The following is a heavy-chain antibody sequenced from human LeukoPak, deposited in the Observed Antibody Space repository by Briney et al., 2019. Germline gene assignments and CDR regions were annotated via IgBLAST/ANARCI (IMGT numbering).Heavy chain of an antibody. J-gene: IGHJ4*02. D-gene: IGHD2-15*01. Sequence: SETLPLTCTVSGGSISSSSYYWGWIRQPPGKGLEWIGSIYYSGSTYYNPSLKSRVTISVDTSKNQFSLKLSSVTAADTAVYYCARLRIGGSGRIDYWGQGTLVTVSS. CDR3: ARLRIGGSGRIDY. CDR2: IYYSGST. CDR1: GGSISSSSYY. V-gene: IGHV4-39*01.